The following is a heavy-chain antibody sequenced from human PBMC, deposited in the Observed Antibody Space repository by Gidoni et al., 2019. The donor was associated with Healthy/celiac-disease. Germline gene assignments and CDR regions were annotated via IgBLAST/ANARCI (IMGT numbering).Heavy chain of an antibody. D-gene: IGHD6-13*01. J-gene: IGHJ3*02. CDR3: AYNSSSWVHDAFDI. Sequence: QVQLVESGGGVVQPGRSLSRSCAASGFTFSSYGMHWVRQAPGKGLEWVAVISYDGSNKYYADSVKGRFTISRDNSKNTLYLQMNSLRAEDTAVYYCAYNSSSWVHDAFDIWGQGTMVTVSS. V-gene: IGHV3-30*03. CDR1: GFTFSSYG. CDR2: ISYDGSNK.